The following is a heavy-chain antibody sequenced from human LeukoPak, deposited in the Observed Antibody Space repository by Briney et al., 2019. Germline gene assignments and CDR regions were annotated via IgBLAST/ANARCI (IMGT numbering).Heavy chain of an antibody. CDR2: ISSSGSTI. J-gene: IGHJ4*02. CDR3: AVSEIYSITDY. V-gene: IGHV3-48*03. Sequence: GGSLRPSCAASGFTFSSYEMNWVRQAPGKGLEWVSYISSSGSTIYYADSVKGRFTISRDNAKNSLYLQMNSLRAEDTAVYYCAVSEIYSITDYWGQGTLVTVSS. CDR1: GFTFSSYE. D-gene: IGHD5-18*01.